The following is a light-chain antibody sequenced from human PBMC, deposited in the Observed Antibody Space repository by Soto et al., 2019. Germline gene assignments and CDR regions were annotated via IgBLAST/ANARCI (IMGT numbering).Light chain of an antibody. CDR3: QQYKYNDWLPYT. Sequence: VMTQSPATLSVSPGEGATLSCRASQSVGNKLAWYQQKPGQAPRLLIYGASTRATGIPARFSGSGSETEFTLAISSLQSEDSALYYCQQYKYNDWLPYTFGQGTKVDIK. CDR2: GAS. V-gene: IGKV3-15*01. CDR1: QSVGNK. J-gene: IGKJ2*01.